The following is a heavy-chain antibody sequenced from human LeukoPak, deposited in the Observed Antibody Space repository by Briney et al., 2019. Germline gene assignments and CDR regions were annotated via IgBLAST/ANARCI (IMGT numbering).Heavy chain of an antibody. CDR2: ISGSGGST. CDR1: GFTFSSYA. V-gene: IGHV3-23*01. D-gene: IGHD3-10*01. Sequence: PGGSLRLSCAASGFTFSSYAMSWVRQAPGKGLEWVSAISGSGGSTYYADSVKGRFTISRDNSKNTLYLQMNSLRAEDTAVYYCAKVTIPRLLWFGELLAYFDYWGQGTLVTVSS. J-gene: IGHJ4*02. CDR3: AKVTIPRLLWFGELLAYFDY.